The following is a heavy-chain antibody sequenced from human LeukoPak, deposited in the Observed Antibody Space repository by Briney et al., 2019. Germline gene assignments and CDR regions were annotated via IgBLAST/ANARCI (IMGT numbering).Heavy chain of an antibody. CDR1: GGSFSGYY. V-gene: IGHV4-34*01. J-gene: IGHJ4*02. CDR2: INHSGST. CDR3: ARAGYYYDSSGYLN. Sequence: SETLSLTCAVYGGSFSGYYWSWIRQPPGKGLEWIGEINHSGSTNYNPSLKSRVTISVDTSKNQFSLKLSSVTAADTAVYYCARAGYYYDSSGYLNWGQGTLVTVSS. D-gene: IGHD3-22*01.